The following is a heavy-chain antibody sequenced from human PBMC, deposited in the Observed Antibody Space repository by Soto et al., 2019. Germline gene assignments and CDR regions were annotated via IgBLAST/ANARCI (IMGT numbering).Heavy chain of an antibody. V-gene: IGHV4-31*03. CDR3: ARSKTTVTSNYFVY. J-gene: IGHJ4*02. Sequence: QVQLQESGPGLVKPSQTLSLTCTVSGCSITSRGYFWAWLRQHPGKGLGWIGYIYYSGSTYYNPSLKSRVSRSVDTSKNQISLKLTSVTAADTAVYYCARSKTTVTSNYFVYWGQGTRANVSS. CDR1: GCSITSRGYF. D-gene: IGHD4-17*01. CDR2: IYYSGST.